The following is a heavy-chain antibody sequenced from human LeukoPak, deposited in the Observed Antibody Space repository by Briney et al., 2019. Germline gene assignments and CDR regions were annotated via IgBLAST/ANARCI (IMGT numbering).Heavy chain of an antibody. CDR2: IYFSVGT. CDR3: ARGQKYRSGYTVTELGSGYFDY. J-gene: IGHJ4*02. CDR1: GGSISSYY. D-gene: IGHD5-18*01. V-gene: IGHV4-59*01. Sequence: SETLSLTCRLPGGSISSYYWSWIPKPPGRGLEWIGYIYFSVGTNYNPSLKRRVTISVDASKNQFSLRLSSVTAADTAVYYCARGQKYRSGYTVTELGSGYFDYWRRGTLVAVCS.